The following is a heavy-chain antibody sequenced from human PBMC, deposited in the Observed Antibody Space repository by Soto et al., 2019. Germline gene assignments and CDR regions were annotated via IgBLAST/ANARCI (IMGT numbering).Heavy chain of an antibody. D-gene: IGHD3-9*01. Sequence: GGSLRLSCAASGFTFSSYAMSWVRQAPGKGLEWVSAISGSGGSTYYADSVKGRFTISRDNSKNTLYLEMNNLRVEDTAVYYCLRGGIFTGLDYWGQGTLVTVSS. J-gene: IGHJ4*02. CDR1: GFTFSSYA. CDR3: LRGGIFTGLDY. V-gene: IGHV3-23*01. CDR2: ISGSGGST.